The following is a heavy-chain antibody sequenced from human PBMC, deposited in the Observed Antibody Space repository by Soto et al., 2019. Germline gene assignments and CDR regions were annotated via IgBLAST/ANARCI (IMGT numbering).Heavy chain of an antibody. Sequence: PGGFLRLSCAASGFTFSSYAMSWVRQAPGKGLEWVSAISGSGGSTYYADSVKGRFTISRDNSKNTLYLQMNSLRAEDTAVYYCAKDADTYYDFWSGYYFSYWGQGTLVNVSS. D-gene: IGHD3-3*01. CDR2: ISGSGGST. CDR1: GFTFSSYA. CDR3: AKDADTYYDFWSGYYFSY. V-gene: IGHV3-23*01. J-gene: IGHJ4*02.